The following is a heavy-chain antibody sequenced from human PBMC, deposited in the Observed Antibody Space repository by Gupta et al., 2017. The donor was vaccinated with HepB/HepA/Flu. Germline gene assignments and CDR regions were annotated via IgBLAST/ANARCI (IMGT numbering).Heavy chain of an antibody. CDR1: GYSFSTYC. V-gene: IGHV5-51*01. D-gene: IGHD3-22*01. CDR3: ARLSPHYDQIGY. Sequence: EVQLVQSGAEAKKPGESLKISCKGSGYSFSTYCIGWVRQMPEKGLEWMGIIYPDDSNTRYSPSFQGQVTISADKSISTAYLQWSSLKASDTAMYYCARLSPHYDQIGYWGQGTLVTVSS. CDR2: IYPDDSNT. J-gene: IGHJ4*02.